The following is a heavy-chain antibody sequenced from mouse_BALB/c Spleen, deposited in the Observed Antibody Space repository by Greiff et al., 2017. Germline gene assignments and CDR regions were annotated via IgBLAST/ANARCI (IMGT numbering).Heavy chain of an antibody. CDR3: ARSVVATEGFAY. D-gene: IGHD1-1*01. V-gene: IGHV1S81*02. J-gene: IGHJ3*01. Sequence: VQLQQPGAELVKPGASVKLSCKASGYTFTSYWMHWVKQRPGQGLEWIGEINPSNGRTNYNEKFKSKATLTVDKSSSTAYMQLSSLTSEDSAVYYCARSVVATEGFAYWGQGTLVTVSA. CDR2: INPSNGRT. CDR1: GYTFTSYW.